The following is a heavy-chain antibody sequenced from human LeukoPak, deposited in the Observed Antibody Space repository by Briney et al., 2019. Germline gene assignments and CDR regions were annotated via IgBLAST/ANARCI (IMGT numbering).Heavy chain of an antibody. CDR3: ARRFNYYDSSGYYEGFYFDY. J-gene: IGHJ4*02. CDR2: ISAY. CDR1: GCTFTSYG. D-gene: IGHD3-22*01. Sequence: GASVKVSCKAPGCTFTSYGISWVRQAPGQRLEWMGWISAYAQKFQGRVTMTTDTSTSTAYMELRSLRSDDTAVYYCARRFNYYDSSGYYEGFYFDYWGQGTLVTVSS. V-gene: IGHV1-18*01.